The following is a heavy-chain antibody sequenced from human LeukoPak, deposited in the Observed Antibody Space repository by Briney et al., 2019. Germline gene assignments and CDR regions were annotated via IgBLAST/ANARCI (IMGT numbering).Heavy chain of an antibody. V-gene: IGHV5-51*01. D-gene: IGHD3-9*01. Sequence: GESLKISCKTSGHSFTSYWIGWVRQLPGKGLEWMGLIYPGDSDTRYSPSFQGQVTISADKSINPAYLQWSSLKASDTAMYYCARHGLTGYAVDYWGQGTLVTVSS. CDR1: GHSFTSYW. J-gene: IGHJ4*02. CDR3: ARHGLTGYAVDY. CDR2: IYPGDSDT.